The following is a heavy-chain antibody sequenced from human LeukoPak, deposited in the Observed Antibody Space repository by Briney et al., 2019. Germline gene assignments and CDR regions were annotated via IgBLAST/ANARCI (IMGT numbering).Heavy chain of an antibody. CDR3: AELGITMIGGV. CDR1: GFTFSSYG. Sequence: GGSLRLSCAASGFTFSSYGMSWVRQAPGQGLEWISAMSGSGGSTYYADSVKGRFTISRDNSKNTLYLQMNSLRVEDTAVYYCAELGITMIGGVWGKGTTVTISS. CDR2: MSGSGGST. D-gene: IGHD3-10*02. V-gene: IGHV3-23*01. J-gene: IGHJ6*04.